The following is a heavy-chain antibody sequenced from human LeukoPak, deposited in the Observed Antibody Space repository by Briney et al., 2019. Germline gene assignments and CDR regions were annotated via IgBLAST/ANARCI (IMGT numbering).Heavy chain of an antibody. J-gene: IGHJ4*02. CDR2: INHSGST. CDR3: ARDRKTFED. CDR1: GGSFSGYY. V-gene: IGHV4-34*01. Sequence: SETLSLTCAVYGGSFSGYYWSWIRQPPGKGLEWIGEINHSGSTNYNPSLKSRVTISVDTSKNQFSLKLSSVTAADTAVYYCARDRKTFEDWGQGTLVTVSS.